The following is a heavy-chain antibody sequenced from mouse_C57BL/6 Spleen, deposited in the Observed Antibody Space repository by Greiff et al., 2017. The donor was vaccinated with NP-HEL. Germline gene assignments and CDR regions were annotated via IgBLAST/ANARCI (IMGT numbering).Heavy chain of an antibody. CDR2: IYPGDGDT. J-gene: IGHJ2*01. V-gene: IGHV1-80*01. CDR3: ARGDSNYVYYFDY. CDR1: GYAFSSYW. Sequence: QVQLQQSGAELVKPGASVKISCKASGYAFSSYWMNWVKQRPGKGLEWIGQIYPGDGDTNYNGKFKGKATLTADKSSSTAYMQLSSLTSEDSAVYFCARGDSNYVYYFDYWGQGTTLTVSS. D-gene: IGHD2-5*01.